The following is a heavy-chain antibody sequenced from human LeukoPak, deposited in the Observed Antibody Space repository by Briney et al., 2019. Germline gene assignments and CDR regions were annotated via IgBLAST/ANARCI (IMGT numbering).Heavy chain of an antibody. D-gene: IGHD3-10*01. Sequence: PSETLSLTSAVSGGSFSGYYWSWIRQPPGKGLEWIGGINHSGSTNYKPSLKSRVTISVDTSKTQFSLKLSSVTAADTAVYYCARDRPSHYYGSGSYCKGDYWGQGTLVTVSS. V-gene: IGHV4-34*01. CDR3: ARDRPSHYYGSGSYCKGDY. CDR2: INHSGST. CDR1: GGSFSGYY. J-gene: IGHJ4*02.